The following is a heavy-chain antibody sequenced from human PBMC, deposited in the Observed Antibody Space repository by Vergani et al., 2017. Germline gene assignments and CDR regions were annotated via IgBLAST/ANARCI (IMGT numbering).Heavy chain of an antibody. CDR2: ISGSGGST. Sequence: VQLVESGGGLVKPGGSLRLSCAASGFTFSDYYMSWVRQAPGKGLEWVSAISGSGGSTYYADSVKGRFTISRDNSKNTLYLQMNSLRAEDTAVYYCAKGFKGLGRFDPWGQGTLVTVSS. D-gene: IGHD3-16*01. V-gene: IGHV3-23*04. J-gene: IGHJ5*02. CDR1: GFTFSDYY. CDR3: AKGFKGLGRFDP.